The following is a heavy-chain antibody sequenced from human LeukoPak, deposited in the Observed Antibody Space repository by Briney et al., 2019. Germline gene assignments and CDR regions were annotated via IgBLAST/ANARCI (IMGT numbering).Heavy chain of an antibody. J-gene: IGHJ6*03. V-gene: IGHV4-59*01. CDR3: ARGVTIFGVVIIPTYYYYYMDV. CDR2: IYHSGNT. Sequence: SETLSLTCSVPIDSITNYYWSWIRQPPGKGLEWIGFIYHSGNTNKNPSLTTRVTMSVDTSKTQITLRLSSVTAEDTAVYYCARGVTIFGVVIIPTYYYYYMDVWGKGTTVTVSS. CDR1: IDSITNYY. D-gene: IGHD3-3*01.